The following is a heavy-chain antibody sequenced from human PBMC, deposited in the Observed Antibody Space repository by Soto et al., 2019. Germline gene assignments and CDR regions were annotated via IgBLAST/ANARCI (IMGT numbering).Heavy chain of an antibody. Sequence: SETLSLTCAVYGGSFSGYYWSWIRQPPGKGLEWIGEINHSGSTNYNPSLKSRVTISVDTSKNQFSLKLSSVTAADTAVYYCARADLGYCSGGSCKRPFDPWGQGTLVTVSS. V-gene: IGHV4-34*01. CDR3: ARADLGYCSGGSCKRPFDP. D-gene: IGHD2-15*01. J-gene: IGHJ5*02. CDR1: GGSFSGYY. CDR2: INHSGST.